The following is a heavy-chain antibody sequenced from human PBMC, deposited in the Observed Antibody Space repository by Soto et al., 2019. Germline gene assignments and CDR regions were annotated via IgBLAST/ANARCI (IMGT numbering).Heavy chain of an antibody. J-gene: IGHJ4*02. CDR3: GREITYYDDSSGYYREGFDY. CDR1: GFTFSSYS. Sequence: GGSLRLSCAASGFTFSSYSMNWVRQAPGKGLEWVSYISSSSSTIYYADSVKGRFTISRDNAKNSLYLQMNSLRAEDTAVYYCGREITYYDDSSGYYREGFDYWGQGTLVTVSS. CDR2: ISSSSSTI. V-gene: IGHV3-48*01. D-gene: IGHD3-22*01.